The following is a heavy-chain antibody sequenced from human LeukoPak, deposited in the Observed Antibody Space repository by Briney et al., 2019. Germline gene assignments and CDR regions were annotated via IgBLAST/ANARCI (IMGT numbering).Heavy chain of an antibody. CDR2: INPNSGGT. D-gene: IGHD3-22*01. V-gene: IGHV1-2*06. J-gene: IGHJ6*03. CDR1: GYTFTGYY. CDR3: ARDVTTNYYMDV. Sequence: ASVKVSCKASGYTFTGYYMHWVRQAPGQGLEWMGRINPNSGGTNYAQKFQGRVTMTRDTSISTAYMELSRLRSDDTAVYYCARDVTTNYYMDVWGKGTTATVSS.